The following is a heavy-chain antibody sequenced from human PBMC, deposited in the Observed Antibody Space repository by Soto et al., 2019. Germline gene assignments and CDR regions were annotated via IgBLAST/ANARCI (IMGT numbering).Heavy chain of an antibody. CDR3: AGRRGNYYYYYMDV. J-gene: IGHJ6*03. CDR2: INHSGST. Sequence: QVQLQQWGAGLLKPSETLSLTCAVYGGSFSGYYWSWIRQPPGKGLEWIGEINHSGSTNYNPSLKSRVTISVDTSKNQFSLKLSSVTAADTAVYYCAGRRGNYYYYYMDVWGKGTTVTVSS. CDR1: GGSFSGYY. V-gene: IGHV4-34*01.